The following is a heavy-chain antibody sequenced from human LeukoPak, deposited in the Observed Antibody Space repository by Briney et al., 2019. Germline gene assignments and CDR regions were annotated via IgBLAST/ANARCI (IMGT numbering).Heavy chain of an antibody. J-gene: IGHJ3*02. CDR3: AGAYSPPWMSDSYAFDI. CDR1: GFIFTDYS. V-gene: IGHV3-21*01. Sequence: GGSLRLSCGVSGFIFTDYSMTWVRQAPGKGLEWVSSITSTGKYIDYADSLKGRFTISRDNAKSSLYLQVNSLRAEDTAVYFCAGAYSPPWMSDSYAFDIWGQGTMVTISS. CDR2: ITSTGKYI. D-gene: IGHD2-15*01.